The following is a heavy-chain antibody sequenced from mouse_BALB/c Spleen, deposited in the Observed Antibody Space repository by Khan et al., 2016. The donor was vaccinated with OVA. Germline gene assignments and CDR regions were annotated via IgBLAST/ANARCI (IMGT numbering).Heavy chain of an antibody. D-gene: IGHD1-1*01. CDR1: GFTFSYYR. J-gene: IGHJ2*01. CDR2: ITVKSDNSGA. V-gene: IGHV13-2*02. Sequence: VQLVETGGGLVRPGNSLKLSCVTSGFTFSYYRMHWLRQFPGKRLEWIAVITVKSDNSGANYAESVKGRFTISRDDSKSSVNLQMNRLREEDTATYYCSRGGYYYGTPVEYWGQGTTLTVSS. CDR3: SRGGYYYGTPVEY.